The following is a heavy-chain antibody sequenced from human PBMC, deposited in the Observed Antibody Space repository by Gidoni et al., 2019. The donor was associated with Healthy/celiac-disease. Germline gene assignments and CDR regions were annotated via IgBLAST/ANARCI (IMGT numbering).Heavy chain of an antibody. CDR1: GGSFRCYY. D-gene: IGHD3-10*01. J-gene: IGHJ4*02. CDR3: ARAYYYGSGSYYNFDY. Sequence: QVQLQQWGAGLLKPSETLSLTCAVDGGSFRCYYWSWIRQPPGKGLEWIGEINHSGSTNYNPSLKSRVTISVDTSKNQFSLKLSSVTAADTAVYYCARAYYYGSGSYYNFDYWGQGTLVTVSS. V-gene: IGHV4-34*01. CDR2: INHSGST.